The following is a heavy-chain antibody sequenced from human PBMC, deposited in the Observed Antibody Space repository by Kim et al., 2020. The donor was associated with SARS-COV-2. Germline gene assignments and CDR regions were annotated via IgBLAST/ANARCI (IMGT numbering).Heavy chain of an antibody. CDR3: VRDAYKGAFDI. CDR2: MSSSGDYT. J-gene: IGHJ3*02. CDR1: GFTFSTYS. Sequence: GGSLRLSCAASGFTFSTYSMNWVRQAPGKGLEWVSLMSSSGDYTYYADSVKGRFTISRDNAKNSLYLQMNSLRAEDTAVYYCVRDAYKGAFDIWGQGTMV. D-gene: IGHD1-1*01. V-gene: IGHV3-21*01.